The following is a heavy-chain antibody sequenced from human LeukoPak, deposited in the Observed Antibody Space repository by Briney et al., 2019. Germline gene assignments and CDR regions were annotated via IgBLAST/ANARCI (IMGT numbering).Heavy chain of an antibody. D-gene: IGHD6-13*01. CDR1: GGSFSGYY. J-gene: IGHJ6*03. Sequence: PSETLSLTCAVYGGSFSGYYWSWIRQPPGKGLEWIGEINHSGSTNYNPSLKSRVTISVDTSKNQFSLELSSVTAADTAVYYCARVSSQLVSGQVYYSYYMDVWGKGTTVTVSS. CDR3: ARVSSQLVSGQVYYSYYMDV. V-gene: IGHV4-34*01. CDR2: INHSGST.